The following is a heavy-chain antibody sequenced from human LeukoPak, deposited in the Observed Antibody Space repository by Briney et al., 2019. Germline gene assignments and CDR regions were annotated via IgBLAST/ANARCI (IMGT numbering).Heavy chain of an antibody. Sequence: GGSLRLSCAASGFIFSDHWMSWFRQAPGKGLEWVADIKEDGSEKYYVDSVKGRLTISRDNAKNALFLQMNSLRVEDTAVYYRARGRGWVFDYWGQGTLVTVSS. J-gene: IGHJ4*02. D-gene: IGHD6-19*01. CDR1: GFIFSDHW. CDR3: ARGRGWVFDY. CDR2: IKEDGSEK. V-gene: IGHV3-7*04.